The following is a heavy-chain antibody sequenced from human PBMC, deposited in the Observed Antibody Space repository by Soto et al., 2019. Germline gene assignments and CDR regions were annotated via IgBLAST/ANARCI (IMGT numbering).Heavy chain of an antibody. V-gene: IGHV4-4*02. CDR1: GGSVSSNNW. J-gene: IGHJ3*02. Sequence: QVQLQESGPGLVKPSGTLSLTCAVSGGSVSSNNWWSWVRQSPGKGLEWMGEIYHSWSAHYNPSLKSRATISLDKSKNLFSLRLTSVTAADTAVYYCARVPGVVVSADDAFDIWGPGTRVIVSS. CDR3: ARVPGVVVSADDAFDI. D-gene: IGHD2-21*02. CDR2: IYHSWSA.